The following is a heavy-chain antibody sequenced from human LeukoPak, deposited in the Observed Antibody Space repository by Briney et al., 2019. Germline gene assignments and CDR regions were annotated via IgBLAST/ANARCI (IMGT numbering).Heavy chain of an antibody. J-gene: IGHJ3*02. V-gene: IGHV4-59*01. CDR3: ARDSGYSYGRDAFDI. D-gene: IGHD5-18*01. CDR2: IYYSGST. CDR1: GGSISSYY. Sequence: SETLSLTCTVSGGSISSYYWSWIRQPPGKVLEWIGYIYYSGSTNYNPSLKSRVTISVDTSKNQFSLKLSSVTAADTAVYYCARDSGYSYGRDAFDIWGQGTMVTVSS.